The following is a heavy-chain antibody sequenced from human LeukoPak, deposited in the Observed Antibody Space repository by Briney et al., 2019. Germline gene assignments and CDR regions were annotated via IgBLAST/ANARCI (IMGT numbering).Heavy chain of an antibody. Sequence: PSETLSLTCTVSGGSISSYYWSWIRQPPGKGLEWIGYIYYSGGTNYNPSLKSRVTISVDTSKNQFSLKLSSVTAADTAVYYCARRVSSYGLLEWFDPWGQGTLVTVSS. D-gene: IGHD1-26*01. CDR3: ARRVSSYGLLEWFDP. V-gene: IGHV4-59*08. CDR2: IYYSGGT. J-gene: IGHJ5*02. CDR1: GGSISSYY.